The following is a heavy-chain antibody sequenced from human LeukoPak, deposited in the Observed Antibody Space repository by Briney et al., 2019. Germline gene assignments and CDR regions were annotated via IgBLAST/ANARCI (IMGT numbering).Heavy chain of an antibody. J-gene: IGHJ6*03. CDR2: IFTGGNT. D-gene: IGHD4-17*01. CDR1: GCYIGSYY. V-gene: IGHV4-4*07. Sequence: PSETLSLTCTASGCYIGSYYWSWIRQPPGKGLEWIGRIFTGGNTDYNPSLKSRVTMSVDMSTSQSTLRLTSVTASDTSVYCCAREGDYGDYSKSFYYMDVWGKGTTVTVSS. CDR3: AREGDYGDYSKSFYYMDV.